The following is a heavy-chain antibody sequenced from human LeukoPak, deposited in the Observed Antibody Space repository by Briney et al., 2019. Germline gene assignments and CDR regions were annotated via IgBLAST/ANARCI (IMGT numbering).Heavy chain of an antibody. V-gene: IGHV4-30-4*01. Sequence: SETLSLTCTVSGGSISIGDYYWSWIRQPPGKGVEWIGYIYYSGSTYYNPSLKSRVTISVDTSKNQFSLKLSSVTAADTAVYYCAREALYCSSTSCRAFDPWGQGTLVTVSS. CDR1: GGSISIGDYY. CDR2: IYYSGST. D-gene: IGHD2-2*01. CDR3: AREALYCSSTSCRAFDP. J-gene: IGHJ5*02.